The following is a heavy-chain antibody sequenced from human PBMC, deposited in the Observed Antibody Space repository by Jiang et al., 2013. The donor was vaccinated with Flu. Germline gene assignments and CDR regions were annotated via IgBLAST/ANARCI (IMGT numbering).Heavy chain of an antibody. Sequence: GAEVKKPGASVKVSCKASGYTFTTYAMHWVRQAPGQGLEWLGWINVNKGDTKYSQNFQARVTITRDTSASTAYMELSSLRSEDTAVYYCVRDYCSGGRCYVGYWGQG. D-gene: IGHD2-15*01. CDR3: VRDYCSGGRCYVGY. CDR2: INVNKGDT. J-gene: IGHJ4*02. V-gene: IGHV1-3*01. CDR1: GYTFTTYA.